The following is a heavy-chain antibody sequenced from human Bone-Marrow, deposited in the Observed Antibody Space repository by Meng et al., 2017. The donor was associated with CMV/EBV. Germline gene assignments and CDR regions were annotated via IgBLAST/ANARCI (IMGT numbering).Heavy chain of an antibody. V-gene: IGHV3-7*01. Sequence: GESLKISCAASGFTFRTHWMTWVRQAPGKGLEWVAHINQDGSEKYYVDSVKGRFAISRDNAKNTLYLQMNSLRGDDTAVYYCTSRPYYYASGSLFDYWGQGTLVTVFS. D-gene: IGHD3-10*01. CDR2: INQDGSEK. J-gene: IGHJ4*02. CDR1: GFTFRTHW. CDR3: TSRPYYYASGSLFDY.